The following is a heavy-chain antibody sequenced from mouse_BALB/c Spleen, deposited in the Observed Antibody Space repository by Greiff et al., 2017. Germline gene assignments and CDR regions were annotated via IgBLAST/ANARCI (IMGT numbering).Heavy chain of an antibody. CDR2: IDPENGNT. CDR3: ARPSTMITTGFAY. CDR1: GFNIKDYY. D-gene: IGHD2-4*01. V-gene: IGHV14-1*02. J-gene: IGHJ3*01. Sequence: EVHLVESGAELVRPGALVKLSCKASGFNIKDYYMHWVKQRPEQGLEWIGWIDPENGNTIYDPKFQGKASITADTSSNTAYLQLSSLTSEDTAVYYCARPSTMITTGFAYWGQGTLVTVSA.